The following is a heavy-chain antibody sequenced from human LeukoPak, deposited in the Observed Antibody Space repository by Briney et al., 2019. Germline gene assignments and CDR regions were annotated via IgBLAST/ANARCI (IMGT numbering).Heavy chain of an antibody. CDR2: IYYSGST. J-gene: IGHJ6*02. CDR1: GVSISSGGYY. D-gene: IGHD6-13*01. Sequence: SSETLSLTCTVSGVSISSGGYYWSWIRQHPGKGLEWIGYIYYSGSTYYNPSLKSRVTISVDTSKNQFSLKLSSVTAADTAVYYCARGGSSWLPYGMDVWGQGTTVTVSS. CDR3: ARGGSSWLPYGMDV. V-gene: IGHV4-31*03.